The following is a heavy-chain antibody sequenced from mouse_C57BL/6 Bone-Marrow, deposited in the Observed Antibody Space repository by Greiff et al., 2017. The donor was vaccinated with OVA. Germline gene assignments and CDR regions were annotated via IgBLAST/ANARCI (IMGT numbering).Heavy chain of an antibody. V-gene: IGHV1-81*01. CDR3: ARGGYHWYFDV. CDR2: IYPRSGNT. Sequence: QVQLKESGAELARPGASVKLSCKASGYTFTSYGISWVKQRTGQGLEWIGEIYPRSGNTYYNEKFKGKATLTADKSSSTAYMELRSLTSEDSAVYFCARGGYHWYFDVWGTGTTVTVSS. J-gene: IGHJ1*03. CDR1: GYTFTSYG. D-gene: IGHD2-2*01.